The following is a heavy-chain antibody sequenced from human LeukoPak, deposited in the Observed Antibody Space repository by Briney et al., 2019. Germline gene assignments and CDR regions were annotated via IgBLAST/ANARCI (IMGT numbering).Heavy chain of an antibody. J-gene: IGHJ4*02. V-gene: IGHV1-3*01. D-gene: IGHD2-21*01. Sequence: ASVKVSCKASGYTFTKYVVHWVRQAPGQRPEWMGWINAGNGDTKYSQNFQDRVTITRDTSANTAYMELSSLTSEDTALYYCARDDCGDTCYPGGYWGQGTLVTISS. CDR2: INAGNGDT. CDR1: GYTFTKYV. CDR3: ARDDCGDTCYPGGY.